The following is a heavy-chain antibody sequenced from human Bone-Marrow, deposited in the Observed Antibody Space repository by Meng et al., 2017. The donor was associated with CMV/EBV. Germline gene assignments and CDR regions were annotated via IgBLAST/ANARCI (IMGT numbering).Heavy chain of an antibody. V-gene: IGHV1-46*01. CDR1: GYIFTIYY. D-gene: IGHD3-10*01. J-gene: IGHJ3*02. CDR2: LNPSGDST. Sequence: ASVKVSCKASGYIFTIYYMHWVRQVPGQGLEWMGLLNPSGDSTTYAQIFQGRVTMTRDTSTSTVYLELSSLRSEDTAVYYCARDRSRSGTYAHDAFDIWGQGTMVTVS. CDR3: ARDRSRSGTYAHDAFDI.